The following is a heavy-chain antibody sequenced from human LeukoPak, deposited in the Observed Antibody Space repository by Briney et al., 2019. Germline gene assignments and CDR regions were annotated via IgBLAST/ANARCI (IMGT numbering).Heavy chain of an antibody. J-gene: IGHJ4*02. Sequence: GGSLRLSCAASGFAFSSYAMSWVRQAPGKGLEWVSTISGSGDDTYYADSVKGRFTISRDNSKNTLYLQMISLRAEDTAVYYCAKDRGSSGWNGLDYWGQGTLVTVSS. V-gene: IGHV3-23*01. CDR3: AKDRGSSGWNGLDY. CDR1: GFAFSSYA. CDR2: ISGSGDDT. D-gene: IGHD6-19*01.